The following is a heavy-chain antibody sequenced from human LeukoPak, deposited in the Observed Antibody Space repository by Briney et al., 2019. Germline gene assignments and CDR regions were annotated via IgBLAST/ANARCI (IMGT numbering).Heavy chain of an antibody. CDR2: MNPNSGNT. CDR1: GYTFTSYD. V-gene: IGHV1-8*01. J-gene: IGHJ5*02. CDR3: ARDDYGDYGGWFDP. D-gene: IGHD4-17*01. Sequence: GASVKVSCKASGYTFTSYDINCVRQATGQGLEWMGWMNPNSGNTGYAQKFQGRVTMTRNTSISTAYMELSSLRSEDTAVYYCARDDYGDYGGWFDPWGQGTLVTVSS.